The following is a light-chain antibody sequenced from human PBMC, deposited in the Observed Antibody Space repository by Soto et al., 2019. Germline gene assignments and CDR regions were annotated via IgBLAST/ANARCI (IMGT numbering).Light chain of an antibody. CDR2: EVT. CDR3: NSFRVSHLYV. J-gene: IGLJ1*01. Sequence: QSVRTQPASVSGSPGQTITISCTGTSSDIGGYNAVSWYQHHPGKAPKHIIYEVTHRPSGVSDRFSASKSGNTASLTISGLQAEDEADYYCNSFRVSHLYVFGTGTKVTVL. V-gene: IGLV2-14*01. CDR1: SSDIGGYNA.